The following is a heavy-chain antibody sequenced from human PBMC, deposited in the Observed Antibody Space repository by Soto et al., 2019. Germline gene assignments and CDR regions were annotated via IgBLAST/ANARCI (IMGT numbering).Heavy chain of an antibody. Sequence: SETLSLSCTVYGGSGNSHGYYSSWIRQPLGKGLEWIGLIFYNGGTSYNPSLGSRVTTSADTFKTLSPLNLNFVTAADTAVYYCARADQGTTRFYFDTCGQGTRVRVS. CDR2: IFYNGGT. J-gene: IGHJ4*02. CDR1: GGSGNSHGYY. V-gene: IGHV4-61*03. CDR3: ARADQGTTRFYFDT. D-gene: IGHD1-1*01.